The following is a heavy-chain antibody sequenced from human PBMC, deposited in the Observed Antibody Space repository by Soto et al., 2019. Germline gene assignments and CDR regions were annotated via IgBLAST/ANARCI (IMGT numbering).Heavy chain of an antibody. J-gene: IGHJ4*02. CDR3: ARDIDFGY. CDR2: TYYRSKWYN. Sequence: SQTLSLTCVIPVDSVSSNSAGWNWIRQSPSRGLEWLGRTYYRSKWYNEYAVSVKSRITINPDTSRNQISLQLNSVTPEDTAVYYCARDIDFGYWGRGTQVTVSS. D-gene: IGHD3-3*01. CDR1: VDSVSSNSAG. V-gene: IGHV6-1*01.